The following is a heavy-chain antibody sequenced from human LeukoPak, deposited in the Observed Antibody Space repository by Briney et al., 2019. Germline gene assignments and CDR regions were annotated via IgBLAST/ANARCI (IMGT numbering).Heavy chain of an antibody. CDR3: AKDRLDC. CDR1: GFRLSDYT. J-gene: IGHJ4*02. Sequence: GGSLRLSCAASGFRLSDYTMSWVRQAPGKGLEWVSAISGSGGSTYYADSVKGRFTISRDNSKNTLFLQMNSLRAEDTAVYHCAKDRLDCWGQGTLVTVSS. CDR2: ISGSGGST. V-gene: IGHV3-23*01.